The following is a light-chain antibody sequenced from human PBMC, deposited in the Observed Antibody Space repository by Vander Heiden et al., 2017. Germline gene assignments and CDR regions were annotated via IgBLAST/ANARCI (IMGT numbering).Light chain of an antibody. CDR3: MQGYSWPAT. J-gene: IGKJ1*01. CDR2: KVS. CDR1: ESLVSGDGNTY. Sequence: VVMTQSPLSLPVTLGQPASIACRSRESLVSGDGNTYLDWFHQRPGQSHRRLIYKVSDRDAGGPDRFSGSGSGSDFTLKISRVEAEDVGVYYCMQGYSWPATFGQGTKVEI. V-gene: IGKV2-30*01.